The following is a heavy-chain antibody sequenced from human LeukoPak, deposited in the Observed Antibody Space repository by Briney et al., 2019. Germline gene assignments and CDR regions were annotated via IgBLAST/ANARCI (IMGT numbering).Heavy chain of an antibody. V-gene: IGHV3-73*01. CDR3: TRSLTGTTFGDC. J-gene: IGHJ4*02. CDR1: GFSFSVST. Sequence: PGGSLKLSCAASGFSFSVSTMHWVREASGKGLEGVVRIRDKAESYATVYAASVKGRFTISRDDSQNTAYLQLNSLRSDDTAVYYCTRSLTGTTFGDCWGQGTLVTVSS. CDR2: IRDKAESYAT. D-gene: IGHD1-7*01.